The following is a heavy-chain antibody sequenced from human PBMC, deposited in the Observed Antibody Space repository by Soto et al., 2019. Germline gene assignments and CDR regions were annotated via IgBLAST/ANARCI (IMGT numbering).Heavy chain of an antibody. Sequence: TQKLPVTYSVSAVTTSSGGYSGSWIRLSTEKGLEWLGYISHLETTYYHPSFKSRLSLSIDRTRNQFSLSLSSMTAADKAVYYCARGGAYDSVVFWCQG. CDR2: ISHLETT. J-gene: IGHJ4*02. CDR1: AVTTSSGGYS. CDR3: ARGGAYDSVVF. V-gene: IGHV4-30-2*06. D-gene: IGHD2-21*01.